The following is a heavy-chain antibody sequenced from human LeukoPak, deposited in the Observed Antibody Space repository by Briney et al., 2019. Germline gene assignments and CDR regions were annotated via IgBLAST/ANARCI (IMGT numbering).Heavy chain of an antibody. Sequence: SETLSLTCTVSGGSISSSSYYWGWIRQPPGKGLEWIGSIYYSGSTYYNPSLKSRVTISVDTSKNQFSLKLSSVTAADTAVYYCARQYSGYLRNWFDPWGQGTLVTVSS. CDR3: ARQYSGYLRNWFDP. D-gene: IGHD5-12*01. V-gene: IGHV4-39*01. CDR2: IYYSGST. CDR1: GGSISSSSYY. J-gene: IGHJ5*02.